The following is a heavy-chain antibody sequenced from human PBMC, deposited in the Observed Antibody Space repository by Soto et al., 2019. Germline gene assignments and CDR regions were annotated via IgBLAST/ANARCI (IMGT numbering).Heavy chain of an antibody. CDR3: ARDQRHRYGYFLDE. D-gene: IGHD2-21*01. CDR2: IYGSGST. V-gene: IGHV3-66*01. Sequence: PGGSLRLSCEAPGLTETNSYLTWVRQAPGKGLEWVAVIYGSGSTYYVDSVKGRFTISRDMSKNNIYLHMNNLRGDDTAVYHCARDQRHRYGYFLDEWGQGSLVTVSS. J-gene: IGHJ4*02. CDR1: GLTETNSY.